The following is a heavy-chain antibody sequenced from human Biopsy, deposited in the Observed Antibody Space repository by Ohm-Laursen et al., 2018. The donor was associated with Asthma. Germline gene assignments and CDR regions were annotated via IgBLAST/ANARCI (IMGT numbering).Heavy chain of an antibody. CDR1: GFTFSSYW. CDR2: INSDGSST. CDR3: ARVSALYDFWSGYSLYDY. V-gene: IGHV3-74*01. J-gene: IGHJ4*02. D-gene: IGHD3-3*01. Sequence: GSLRLSCSASGFTFSSYWMHWVRHAPGKGLMWVSRINSDGSSTTYADSVKGRFTISRDNAENTLYLRMNSLRAEDTAVYYCARVSALYDFWSGYSLYDYWGQGTLVTVSS.